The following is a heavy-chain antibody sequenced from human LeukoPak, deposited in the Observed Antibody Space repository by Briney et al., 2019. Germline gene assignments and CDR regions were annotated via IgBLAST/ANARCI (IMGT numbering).Heavy chain of an antibody. CDR1: GGSFSGYY. V-gene: IGHV4-34*01. CDR2: INHSGST. J-gene: IGHJ4*02. D-gene: IGHD3-10*01. CDR3: ARGPNYYVSGSYQDY. Sequence: PSETLSLTCAVYGGSFSGYYWSWIRQPPGKRLEWIGEINHSGSTNYNPSLKSRVTISVDTSKNQFSLKLSSVTAADTAVYYCARGPNYYVSGSYQDYWGQGTLVTVSS.